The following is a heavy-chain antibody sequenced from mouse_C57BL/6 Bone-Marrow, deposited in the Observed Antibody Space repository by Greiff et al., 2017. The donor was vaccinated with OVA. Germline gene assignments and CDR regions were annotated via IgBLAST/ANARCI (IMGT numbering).Heavy chain of an antibody. J-gene: IGHJ1*03. V-gene: IGHV5-16*01. CDR1: GFTFSDYY. Sequence: EVKLVESEGGLVQPGSSMKLSCTASGFTFSDYYMAWVRQVPEKGLEWVANINYDGSITYYLDSLTSRFIISRDNAKNILYLQMSSLKSEDTATYYCARGLPWYFDVWGTGTTVTVSS. CDR3: ARGLPWYFDV. CDR2: INYDGSIT.